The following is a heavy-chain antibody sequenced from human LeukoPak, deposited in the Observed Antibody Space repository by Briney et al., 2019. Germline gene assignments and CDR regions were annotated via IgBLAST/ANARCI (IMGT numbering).Heavy chain of an antibody. Sequence: SETLSLTCTVSGGSISIHYWSWIRQPPGKGLEWIGYIYYSGSTNYNPSLKSRVTISVDTSKNQFSLKLSSVTAADTAVYYCARGHYDFWSGYYLNWFDPWGQGTLVTVSS. CDR2: IYYSGST. J-gene: IGHJ5*02. CDR3: ARGHYDFWSGYYLNWFDP. V-gene: IGHV4-59*11. CDR1: GGSISIHY. D-gene: IGHD3-3*01.